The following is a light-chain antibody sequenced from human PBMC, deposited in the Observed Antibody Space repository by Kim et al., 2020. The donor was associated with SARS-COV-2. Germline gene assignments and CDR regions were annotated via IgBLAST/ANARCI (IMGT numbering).Light chain of an antibody. V-gene: IGLV3-1*01. CDR3: QAWDSSTDVV. CDR2: QDS. Sequence: DKYACWYQQKPGQSPVLVIYQDSTRPSGIPERFSGSNSGNTATLTISGTQAMDEADYYCQAWDSSTDVVFGGGTQLTVL. CDR1: DKY. J-gene: IGLJ2*01.